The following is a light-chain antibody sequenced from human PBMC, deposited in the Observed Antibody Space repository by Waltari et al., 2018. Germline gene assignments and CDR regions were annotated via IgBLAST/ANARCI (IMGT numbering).Light chain of an antibody. Sequence: DIQMTQSPSSLSASVGDRVSINCRASQGISNSLAWYQQKPGKAPKLLLYAASRLESGVPPRFSGSGSGADYTLTISSLQPEDFATYYCQQYYSTLALTFGGGTKVEIK. CDR1: QGISNS. CDR3: QQYYSTLALT. J-gene: IGKJ4*01. CDR2: AAS. V-gene: IGKV1-NL1*01.